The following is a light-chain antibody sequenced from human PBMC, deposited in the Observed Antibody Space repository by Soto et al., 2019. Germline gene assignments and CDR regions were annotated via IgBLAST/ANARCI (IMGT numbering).Light chain of an antibody. V-gene: IGKV3-20*01. CDR2: AAS. Sequence: EIVLTQSPGTLSLSPGQRATLSCRASQSVPSSHLAWFQQKPGQAPRLLMYAASSRAPGIPDRFSGSGSGTDFTLAISRLEPEDFAVYYCQQYDGSPPYTFGQGTKLEIK. J-gene: IGKJ2*01. CDR1: QSVPSSH. CDR3: QQYDGSPPYT.